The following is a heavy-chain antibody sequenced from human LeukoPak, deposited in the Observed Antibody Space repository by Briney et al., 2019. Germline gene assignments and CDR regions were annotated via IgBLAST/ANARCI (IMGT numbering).Heavy chain of an antibody. CDR2: INTDGSST. CDR1: GFTFSSYW. Sequence: GGSLRLSCAVSGFTFSSYWMHWIRQLPGKGLVWVSRINTDGSSTSYADSVKGRFTISRDNAKNTLYLQMNSLRAEDTAVYYCARDRPGGFDPWGQGTLVTVSS. J-gene: IGHJ5*02. CDR3: ARDRPGGFDP. V-gene: IGHV3-74*01. D-gene: IGHD3-16*01.